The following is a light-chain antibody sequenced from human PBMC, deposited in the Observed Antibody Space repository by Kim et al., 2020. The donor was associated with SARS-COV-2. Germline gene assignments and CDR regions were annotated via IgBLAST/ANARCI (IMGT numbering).Light chain of an antibody. CDR2: GVT. J-gene: IGLJ2*01. Sequence: GQSITVSCPGGSSDVGDYNFVSWYQHHPGKAPKLIIYGVTQRPLGISPRFSGSKSGNTASLTISGLQADDEADYHCSSYTTSSTLIFGGGTQLTVL. CDR3: SSYTTSSTLI. CDR1: SSDVGDYNF. V-gene: IGLV2-14*03.